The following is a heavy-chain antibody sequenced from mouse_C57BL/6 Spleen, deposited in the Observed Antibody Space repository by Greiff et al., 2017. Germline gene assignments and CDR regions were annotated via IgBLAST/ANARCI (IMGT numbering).Heavy chain of an antibody. CDR2: IDPETGGT. CDR3: TRSHYYGSSPLYAMDY. V-gene: IGHV1-15*01. D-gene: IGHD1-1*01. CDR1: GYTFTDYE. J-gene: IGHJ4*01. Sequence: VKLMESGAELVRPGASVTLSCKASGYTFTDYEMHWVKQTPVHGLEWIGAIDPETGGTAYNQKFKGKAILTADKSSSTAYMELRSLTSEDSAVYYCTRSHYYGSSPLYAMDYWGQGTSVTVSS.